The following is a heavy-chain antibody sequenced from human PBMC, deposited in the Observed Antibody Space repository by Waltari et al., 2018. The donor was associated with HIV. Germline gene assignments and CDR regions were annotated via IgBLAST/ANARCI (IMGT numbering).Heavy chain of an antibody. CDR2: VYISGSA. CDR3: ARGLDILTGYYHWFSDL. J-gene: IGHJ2*01. D-gene: IGHD3-9*01. Sequence: QVQLQESGPGLVKPSQTLSLTCTVSGGSITSGSYYWIWIRQPAGKGLEWIGRVYISGSANYNPSLRSRVTMSLDTSKNQCSLKLSSVTAADTAVYYCARGLDILTGYYHWFSDLWGRGTLVTVSS. CDR1: GGSITSGSYY. V-gene: IGHV4-61*02.